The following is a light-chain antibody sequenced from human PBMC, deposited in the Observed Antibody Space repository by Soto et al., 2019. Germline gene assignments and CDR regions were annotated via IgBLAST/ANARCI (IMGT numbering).Light chain of an antibody. CDR2: DAS. J-gene: IGKJ4*01. CDR3: QHRSNWPLT. Sequence: EIVLTQSPATLSLSPGERATLSCRASQSVSSYLAWYQQKPGQAPRLLIYDASNRATGIPARFSGSGSGTDFTLTISSLGPDDFAVYYCQHRSNWPLTFGGGTKVEIK. CDR1: QSVSSY. V-gene: IGKV3-11*01.